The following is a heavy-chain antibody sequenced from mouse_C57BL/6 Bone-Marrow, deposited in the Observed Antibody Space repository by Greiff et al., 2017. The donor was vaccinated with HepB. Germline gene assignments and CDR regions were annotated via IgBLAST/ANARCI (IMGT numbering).Heavy chain of an antibody. Sequence: VKVVESGPELVKPGASVKISCKASGYAFSSSWMNWVKQRPGKGLEWIGRIYPGDGDTNYNGKFKGKATLTADKSSSTAYMQLSSLTSEDSAVYFCARSRIYYYGSSYEDYWGQGTTLTVSS. D-gene: IGHD1-1*01. CDR3: ARSRIYYYGSSYEDY. CDR1: GYAFSSSW. V-gene: IGHV1-82*01. CDR2: IYPGDGDT. J-gene: IGHJ2*01.